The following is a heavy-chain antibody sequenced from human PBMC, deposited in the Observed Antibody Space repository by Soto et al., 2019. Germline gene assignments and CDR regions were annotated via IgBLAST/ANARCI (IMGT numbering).Heavy chain of an antibody. CDR1: GFTFSNYA. CDR2: ISYDGINK. Sequence: SLRLSCAASGFTFSNYAMHWVRQAPGKGLKWVAFISYDGINKYYADSVKGRFTISRDNSKNTLHLQMNSLRAEDTAVYYCSRGGDIVVVPVDTYYYYGLDVWGQGTTVTVSS. D-gene: IGHD2-2*01. CDR3: SRGGDIVVVPVDTYYYYGLDV. J-gene: IGHJ6*02. V-gene: IGHV3-30-3*01.